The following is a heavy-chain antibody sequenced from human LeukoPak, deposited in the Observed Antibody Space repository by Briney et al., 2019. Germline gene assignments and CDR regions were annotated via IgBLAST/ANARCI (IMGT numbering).Heavy chain of an antibody. Sequence: PSETLSLTCTVSGDSIPGDYWTWIRQPPGKGLQWIGYVYYSGSTNYGPSLKSRATISVDTSKNQFSLNLRSVTAADTAVYYCARSRSPYYYMDVWGKGTTVTVSS. CDR1: GDSIPGDY. D-gene: IGHD5-24*01. J-gene: IGHJ6*03. V-gene: IGHV4-59*08. CDR2: VYYSGST. CDR3: ARSRSPYYYMDV.